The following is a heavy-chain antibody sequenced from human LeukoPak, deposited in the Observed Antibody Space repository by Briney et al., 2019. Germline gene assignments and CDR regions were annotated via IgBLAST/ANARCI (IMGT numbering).Heavy chain of an antibody. V-gene: IGHV1-8*03. CDR3: ARENDYSTPDAFDL. CDR2: LNPDSGNT. D-gene: IGHD4-11*01. J-gene: IGHJ3*01. Sequence: VASVKVSCKASGFTFSSYDFNWVRQAPGQGLEWMGWLNPDSGNTGYAQSFQGRVTITEDTSISTVYMELNSLRSDDTAFYYCARENDYSTPDAFDLWGQGTLVTVSS. CDR1: GFTFSSYD.